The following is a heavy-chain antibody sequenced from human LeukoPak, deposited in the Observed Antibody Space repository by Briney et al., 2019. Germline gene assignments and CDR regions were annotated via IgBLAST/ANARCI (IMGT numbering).Heavy chain of an antibody. CDR3: AKDFQFLWFGES. Sequence: GGSLRLSCAASGFTFSSYSMNWVRQAPGKGLEWVSSISSSSSYIYYADSVKGRFTISRDNSKNTLYLQMNSLRAEDTAVYYCAKDFQFLWFGESWGQGTLVTVSS. V-gene: IGHV3-21*04. D-gene: IGHD3-10*01. J-gene: IGHJ5*02. CDR2: ISSSSSYI. CDR1: GFTFSSYS.